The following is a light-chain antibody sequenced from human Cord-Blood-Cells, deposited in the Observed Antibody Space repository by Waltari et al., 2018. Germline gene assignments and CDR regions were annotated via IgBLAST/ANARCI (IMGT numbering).Light chain of an antibody. J-gene: IGLJ1*01. CDR1: SSDVGGYNY. Sequence: SALTQPASVSGSPGQSITISCTGTSSDVGGYNYVSWYQQHPGKAPKLMIYEVSNRHSGVSNRFSGSKSGNTASLTISGLQAEDEADYYCSSYTSSSTLYVFGTGTKVTVL. CDR2: EVS. V-gene: IGLV2-14*01. CDR3: SSYTSSSTLYV.